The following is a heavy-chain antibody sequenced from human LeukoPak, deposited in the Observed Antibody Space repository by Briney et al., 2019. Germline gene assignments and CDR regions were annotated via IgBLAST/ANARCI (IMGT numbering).Heavy chain of an antibody. CDR1: GGSISSYY. CDR3: ARADMVRGYYYYYYMDV. J-gene: IGHJ6*03. Sequence: NPSETLSLTCTVSGGSISSYYWSWIRQPAGKGLEWIGRIYTSGSTNYNPSLKSRVTISVDTSKNQFSLKLSSVTAADTAVYYCARADMVRGYYYYYYMDVWGKGTTVTISS. D-gene: IGHD3-10*01. CDR2: IYTSGST. V-gene: IGHV4-4*07.